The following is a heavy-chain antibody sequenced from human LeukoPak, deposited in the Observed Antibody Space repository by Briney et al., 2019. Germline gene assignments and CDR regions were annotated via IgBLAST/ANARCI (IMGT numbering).Heavy chain of an antibody. CDR2: INPNSGGT. CDR1: GYTFTGYY. CDR3: ASQPPPYSSGYGYYFDY. D-gene: IGHD3-22*01. Sequence: EASVKVSCKASGYTFTGYYMHWVRQAPGQGLEWMGWINPNSGGTNYAQKFQGRVTMTRDTSISTAYMELSRLRSDDTAVYYCASQPPPYSSGYGYYFDYWGQGTLVTVSS. V-gene: IGHV1-2*02. J-gene: IGHJ4*02.